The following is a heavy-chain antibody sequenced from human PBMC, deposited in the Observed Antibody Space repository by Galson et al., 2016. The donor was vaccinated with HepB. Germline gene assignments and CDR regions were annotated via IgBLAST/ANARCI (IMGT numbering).Heavy chain of an antibody. J-gene: IGHJ3*01. Sequence: SLRLSCAASGFTFSSYSMNWVRQAPGKGLEWISYISLSSSTIYYADSVKGRFTISRDNGKDSLDLQMNSLRAEDTAVYYCARDRQSYYPHDALDLWGLGTMVTVSS. D-gene: IGHD1-26*01. CDR3: ARDRQSYYPHDALDL. CDR1: GFTFSSYS. V-gene: IGHV3-48*01. CDR2: ISLSSSTI.